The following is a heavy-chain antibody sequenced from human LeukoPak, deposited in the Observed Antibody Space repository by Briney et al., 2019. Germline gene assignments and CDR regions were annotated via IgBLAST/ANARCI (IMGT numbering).Heavy chain of an antibody. V-gene: IGHV4-38-2*02. CDR1: GYSISSGYY. J-gene: IGHJ3*02. D-gene: IGHD6-13*01. CDR2: IYHSGST. Sequence: SETLSLTCAVSGYSISSGYYWGWIRQPPGKGLAWIGSIYHSGSTYYNPSLKSRVTISVDTSKNQFSLKLSSVTAADTAVYYCARDHSSSWSTTAFDIWGQGTMVTVSS. CDR3: ARDHSSSWSTTAFDI.